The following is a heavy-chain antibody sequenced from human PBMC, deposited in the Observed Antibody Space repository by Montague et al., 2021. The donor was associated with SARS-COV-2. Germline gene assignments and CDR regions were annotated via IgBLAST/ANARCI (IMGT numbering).Heavy chain of an antibody. CDR1: GGSISSYY. Sequence: SETLSLTCTVSGGSISSYYWSWIRQPPGKGLEWIGYIYYSGSTNYNPSLKSRVTISVDTSKNLFSLKLSSVTAADTAVYYCARLEAGDCSGGSCYSSWFDPWGQGTLVTVSS. D-gene: IGHD2-15*01. CDR3: ARLEAGDCSGGSCYSSWFDP. V-gene: IGHV4-59*08. J-gene: IGHJ5*02. CDR2: IYYSGST.